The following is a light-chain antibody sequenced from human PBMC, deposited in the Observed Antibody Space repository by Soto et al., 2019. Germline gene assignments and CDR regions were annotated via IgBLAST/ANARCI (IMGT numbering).Light chain of an antibody. Sequence: NQMTQFPSSLSASVADRVTLTSRASQGVSSHLAWHQQKPGKAPKVLIYEVSTLQSGVPSRFSGSGSGTDLNLTISRLQPEDFATYYCHNLNSYPITCGQGTRLEIK. J-gene: IGKJ5*01. CDR1: QGVSSH. CDR3: HNLNSYPIT. CDR2: EVS. V-gene: IGKV1-9*01.